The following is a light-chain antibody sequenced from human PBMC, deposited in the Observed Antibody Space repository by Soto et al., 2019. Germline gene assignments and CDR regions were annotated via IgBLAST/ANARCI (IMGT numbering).Light chain of an antibody. CDR2: GAS. Sequence: ILLTQSPAILALSPGDRATLSCRASQSVSSSYLACYQHKPGQSPRLLIHGASSRVTGIPESFSGSGSGTDFPLTITRMEPEDFAVYYCQQYQSLTFGGGTKVDIK. CDR3: QQYQSLT. V-gene: IGKV3-20*01. J-gene: IGKJ4*01. CDR1: QSVSSSY.